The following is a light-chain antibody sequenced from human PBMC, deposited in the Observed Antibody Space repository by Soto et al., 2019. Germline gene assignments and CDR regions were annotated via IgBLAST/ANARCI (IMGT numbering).Light chain of an antibody. J-gene: IGKJ2*01. CDR3: MQGTQRPYT. CDR1: QSLVYSDGNTY. CDR2: KVS. Sequence: DVVMTQSPLSLPVTLGQPASISCRSSQSLVYSDGNTYLSWFQQRPGQSPRRLIYKVSNWDSGVPDIFIGSGSGADFTLKISRGEAEDVGFSYCMQGTQRPYTFGQGTKLEIK. V-gene: IGKV2D-30*01.